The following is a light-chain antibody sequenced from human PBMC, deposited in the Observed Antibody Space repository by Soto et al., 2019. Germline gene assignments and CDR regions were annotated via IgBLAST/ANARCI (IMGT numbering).Light chain of an antibody. Sequence: DIQMTQSPSSVSASVGDRVAITCRASQGLSSWLAWYQQRPGKAPKLLIYATSSLQSGVPSRFSGSGSGTDFTLIITYLQPEDFATYYCQQANSFPWTFGQGTKVEVK. CDR3: QQANSFPWT. CDR2: ATS. CDR1: QGLSSW. V-gene: IGKV1-12*01. J-gene: IGKJ1*01.